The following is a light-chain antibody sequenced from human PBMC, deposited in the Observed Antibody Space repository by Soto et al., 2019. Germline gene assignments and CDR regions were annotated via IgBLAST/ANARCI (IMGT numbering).Light chain of an antibody. Sequence: EIVLTQSPGTLSLSPGERATLSCRASQSVSSSYLAWYQQKPGQAPRLLIYGASSRATGIPDRFSGSGSGTDFTLPISRLEPEDVAVYYCQQYGSSPQTFGQGTKVEIK. CDR2: GAS. V-gene: IGKV3-20*01. CDR1: QSVSSSY. CDR3: QQYGSSPQT. J-gene: IGKJ1*01.